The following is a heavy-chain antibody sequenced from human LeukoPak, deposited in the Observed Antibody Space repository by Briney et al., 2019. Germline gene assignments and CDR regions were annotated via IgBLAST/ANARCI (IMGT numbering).Heavy chain of an antibody. D-gene: IGHD4-17*01. J-gene: IGHJ4*02. V-gene: IGHV4-39*07. CDR3: ARGEEDYGDYEAPVY. Sequence: SETLSLTCTVSGGSISSSSYYWGWIRQPPGKGLEWIGSIYYSGSTYYNPSLKSRVTISVDTSKNQFSLKLSSVTAADTAVYYCARGEEDYGDYEAPVYWGQGTLVTVSS. CDR1: GGSISSSSYY. CDR2: IYYSGST.